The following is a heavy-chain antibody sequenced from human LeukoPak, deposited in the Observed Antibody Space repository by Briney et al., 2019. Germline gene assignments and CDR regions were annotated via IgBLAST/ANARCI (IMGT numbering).Heavy chain of an antibody. Sequence: GGSLRLSCAASGFTFSSYAMHWVRQAPGKGLEWVAVISYDGSNKYYADSVKGRFTISRDNSKNTLYLQMNSLRAEDTAVYYCARDGWVYGYGDPEGHYFDYWGQGTLVTVSS. CDR1: GFTFSSYA. CDR3: ARDGWVYGYGDPEGHYFDY. V-gene: IGHV3-30*04. J-gene: IGHJ4*02. D-gene: IGHD4-17*01. CDR2: ISYDGSNK.